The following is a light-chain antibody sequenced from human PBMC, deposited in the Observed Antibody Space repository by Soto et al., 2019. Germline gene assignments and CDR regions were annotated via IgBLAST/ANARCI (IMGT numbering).Light chain of an antibody. CDR3: QPYGSSPPT. V-gene: IGKV3-20*01. J-gene: IGKJ4*01. CDR2: DAS. Sequence: EIVLTQSPGTLSLSPGERATLSCRASQSVSSNYLAWYKQKPGQAPRLLIYDASSRATGIPDRFSGSGSGTDFTLTISRLEPEDFAVYYCQPYGSSPPTFGGGTKVDIK. CDR1: QSVSSNY.